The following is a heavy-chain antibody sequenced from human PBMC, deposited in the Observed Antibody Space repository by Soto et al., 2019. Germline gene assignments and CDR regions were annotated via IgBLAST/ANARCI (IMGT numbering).Heavy chain of an antibody. J-gene: IGHJ5*02. D-gene: IGHD3-22*01. CDR3: AREPYYYDLNWFDP. V-gene: IGHV4-38-2*02. Sequence: PSETLSLTCAVCGYSISSGYYWGCIRQPPGKGLEWIGSIYHSGSTYYNPSLKSRVTISVDTSKNQFSLKLSSVTAADTAVYYCAREPYYYDLNWFDPWGQGTLVTRLL. CDR1: GYSISSGYY. CDR2: IYHSGST.